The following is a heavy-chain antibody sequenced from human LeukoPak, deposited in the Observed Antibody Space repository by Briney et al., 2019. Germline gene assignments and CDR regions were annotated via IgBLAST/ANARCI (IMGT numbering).Heavy chain of an antibody. CDR3: ARVSRRCSGGSCYHIDY. Sequence: GGSLRLSCAASGFTFSSYAMHWVRQAPGKGLEYVSAISSNGGSTYYANSVKGRFTISRDNSKNTLYLQMNSLRAEDTAVYYCARVSRRCSGGSCYHIDYWGQGTLVTVSS. V-gene: IGHV3-64*01. CDR2: ISSNGGST. J-gene: IGHJ4*02. D-gene: IGHD2-15*01. CDR1: GFTFSSYA.